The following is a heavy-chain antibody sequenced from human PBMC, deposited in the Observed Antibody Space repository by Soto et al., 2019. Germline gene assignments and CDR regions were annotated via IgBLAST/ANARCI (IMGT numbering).Heavy chain of an antibody. V-gene: IGHV5-51*03. CDR2: IYPSDSDT. CDR3: ARRSCDYVIDDYYVMDV. D-gene: IGHD4-17*01. J-gene: IGHJ6*02. CDR1: GISFSSDW. Sequence: PXESLTISDKGSGISFSSDWSGLVRQMPGKGLEWMGIIYPSDSDTRYSPSFQGQVTISADKSINTAYLQWSSLKASDTAMYYCARRSCDYVIDDYYVMDVWGQGTTVTSP.